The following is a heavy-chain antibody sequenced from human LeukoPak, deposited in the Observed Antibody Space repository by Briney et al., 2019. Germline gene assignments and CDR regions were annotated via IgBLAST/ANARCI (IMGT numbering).Heavy chain of an antibody. Sequence: SETLSLTCTVSGGSISSQYRSWIRQPAGKGLEWIGRIYASGSTNYNPSLKSRGTMSGNPSKNPLSLKLSSVAAAETAVFYCTKDTYCSGTTCNGGPGDYWGQGILVTVSS. CDR3: TKDTYCSGTTCNGGPGDY. V-gene: IGHV4-4*07. CDR1: GGSISSQY. J-gene: IGHJ4*02. CDR2: IYASGST. D-gene: IGHD2-2*01.